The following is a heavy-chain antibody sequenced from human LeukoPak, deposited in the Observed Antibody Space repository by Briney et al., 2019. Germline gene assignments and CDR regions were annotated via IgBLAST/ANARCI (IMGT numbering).Heavy chain of an antibody. V-gene: IGHV1-8*03. CDR2: MNPNSGNT. CDR1: GYTFTSYD. CDR3: ARGYGSRKKLIPNDY. J-gene: IGHJ4*02. Sequence: ASVKVSCKASGYTFTSYDINWVRQATGQGLEWMGWMNPNSGNTGYAQKFQGRVTITRNTSISTAYMELSSLRSEDTAVYYCARGYGSRKKLIPNDYWGQGTLVTVSS. D-gene: IGHD3-10*01.